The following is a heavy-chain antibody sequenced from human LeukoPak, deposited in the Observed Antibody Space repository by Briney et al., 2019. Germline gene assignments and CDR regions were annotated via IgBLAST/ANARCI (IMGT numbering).Heavy chain of an antibody. J-gene: IGHJ3*02. V-gene: IGHV4-59*01. CDR1: GGSISSYY. CDR2: IYYSGST. D-gene: IGHD1-26*01. CDR3: AREMSGSYYFDI. Sequence: SETLSLTCTVSGGSISSYYWSWIRQPPGKGLEWIGYIYYSGSTNYNLSLKSRVTISVDTSKNQFSLKLSSVTAADTAVYYCAREMSGSYYFDIWGQGTMVTVSS.